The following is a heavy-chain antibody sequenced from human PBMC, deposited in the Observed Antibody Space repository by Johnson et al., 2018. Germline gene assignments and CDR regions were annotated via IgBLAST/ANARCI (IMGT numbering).Heavy chain of an antibody. J-gene: IGHJ1*01. CDR1: AYTFTSYE. V-gene: IGHV1-8*01. CDR3: ARVQIPVAGNGYPQH. D-gene: IGHD6-19*01. CDR2: MNPNSGTT. Sequence: QVQPVQSGAEVKKPGASVKVSCKASAYTFTSYEINWVRQATGQGLEWMGWMNPNSGTTGYAQKFQGRITMTRDNSISTAYMELSGLRSGDTAEYYCARVQIPVAGNGYPQHWGQGTLVTVSS.